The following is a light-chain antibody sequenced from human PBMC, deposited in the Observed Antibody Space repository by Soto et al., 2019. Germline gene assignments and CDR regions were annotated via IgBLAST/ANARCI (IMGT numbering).Light chain of an antibody. Sequence: QSALTQPPSASGSPGQSVAISCTGTSSDVGGYNYVSWYQQHPGKAPKLMIYEVNKRPSGVPDRFSGSKSGNTASLTVSGLQAEDEADYYRSSYGGNSNYVFGTGTKSPS. CDR3: SSYGGNSNYV. CDR2: EVN. CDR1: SSDVGGYNY. V-gene: IGLV2-8*01. J-gene: IGLJ1*01.